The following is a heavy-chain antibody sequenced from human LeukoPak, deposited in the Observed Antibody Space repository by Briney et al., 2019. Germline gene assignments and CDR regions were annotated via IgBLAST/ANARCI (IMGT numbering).Heavy chain of an antibody. J-gene: IGHJ5*02. V-gene: IGHV4-39*01. CDR3: SRRDRYCSSTSCYGHRFDP. D-gene: IGHD2-2*01. Sequence: SETLSLTCTVSGGSISSSSYYWGWIRQPPGKGLEWIGSIYYSGSTYYNPSLKSRLTMSVDTSKNQFSLKLSSVTAADAAVYYCSRRDRYCSSTSCYGHRFDPWGQGTLVTVSS. CDR1: GGSISSSSYY. CDR2: IYYSGST.